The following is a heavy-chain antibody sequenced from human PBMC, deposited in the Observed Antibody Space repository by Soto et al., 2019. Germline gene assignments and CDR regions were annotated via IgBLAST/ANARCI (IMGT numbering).Heavy chain of an antibody. CDR1: GGTFTTYG. Sequence: QVQLVQSGTEVKKPGSSVKVSCKASGGTFTTYGFSWVRQAPGQGLEWMGGIIPIFDTTNYAQKFQGRIMVTADESTSPAHQELSSQISKYVAVDYCAVSRTTLTPNWCAPWGRGSLVTVS. D-gene: IGHD4-4*01. J-gene: IGHJ5*02. CDR3: AVSRTTLTPNWCAP. V-gene: IGHV1-69*01. CDR2: IIPIFDTT.